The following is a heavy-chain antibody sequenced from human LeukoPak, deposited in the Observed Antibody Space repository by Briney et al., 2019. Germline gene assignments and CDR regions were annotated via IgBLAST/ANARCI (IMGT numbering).Heavy chain of an antibody. D-gene: IGHD1-1*01. CDR3: ARAARYNWNVYYFDY. CDR1: GGSISSSSYY. V-gene: IGHV4-39*07. CDR2: IYYSGNT. J-gene: IGHJ4*02. Sequence: SETLSLTCAVSGGSISSSSYYWGWIRQPPGKGLEWIGSIYYSGNTYYNPSLKSRLTISVDTSKNQFSLKLSSVTAADTAVYYCARAARYNWNVYYFDYWGQGTLVTVSS.